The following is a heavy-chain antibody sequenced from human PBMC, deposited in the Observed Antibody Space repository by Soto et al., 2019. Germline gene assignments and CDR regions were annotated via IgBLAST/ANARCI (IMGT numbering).Heavy chain of an antibody. D-gene: IGHD3-3*01. Sequence: PXXTLSLPFTVSGGSISSTGSYWGCIRQPPGKGLAWIGSFYYSGSTYYNPSLQSRVTFSVDTSKNQFSLKLSSVTAADTAVYYCARSRITIFGVVTDFDYWGQGTLVT. CDR2: FYYSGST. V-gene: IGHV4-39*01. CDR3: ARSRITIFGVVTDFDY. CDR1: GGSISSTGSY. J-gene: IGHJ4*02.